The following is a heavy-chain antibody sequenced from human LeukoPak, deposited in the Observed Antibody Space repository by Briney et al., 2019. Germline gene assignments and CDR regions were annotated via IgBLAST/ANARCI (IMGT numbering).Heavy chain of an antibody. CDR1: GLTFSIHW. V-gene: IGHV3-7*01. Sequence: PGGSLRLSCAASGLTFSIHWMNWVRQAPGKGLECVANINQDGSDKYYVDSVKGRFTISRDNAKNSLYLQMNSLRAEDTAVYYCARDRERYYYDSSGYQYWGQGTLVTVSS. CDR3: ARDRERYYYDSSGYQY. D-gene: IGHD3-22*01. J-gene: IGHJ4*02. CDR2: INQDGSDK.